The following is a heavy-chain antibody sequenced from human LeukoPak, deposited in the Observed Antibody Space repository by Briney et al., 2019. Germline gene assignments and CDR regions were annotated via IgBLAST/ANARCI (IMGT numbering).Heavy chain of an antibody. J-gene: IGHJ6*03. CDR3: ARGRRKYTYGPTGYYYYMDV. V-gene: IGHV3-48*01. CDR2: ISSSISTI. CDR1: GFTFSNYS. D-gene: IGHD5-18*01. Sequence: PGGSLRLSCAASGFTFSNYSMNWVRQAPGKGLEWVSYISSSISTIYYADSVKGRFTISRDNAKNSLYLQMNSLRAEDTAVYYCARGRRKYTYGPTGYYYYMDVWGKGTTVTVSS.